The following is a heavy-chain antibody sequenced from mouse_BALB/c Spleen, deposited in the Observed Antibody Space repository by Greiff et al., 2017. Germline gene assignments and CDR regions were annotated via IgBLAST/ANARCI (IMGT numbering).Heavy chain of an antibody. J-gene: IGHJ4*01. Sequence: VHLVESGPGLVAPSQSLSITCTVSGFSLTSYGVHWVRQPPGKGLEWLGVIWAGGSTNYNSALMSRLSISKDNSKSQVFLKMNSLQTDDTAMYYCARDLWDDAMDYWGQGTSVTVSS. CDR1: GFSLTSYG. V-gene: IGHV2-9*02. CDR2: IWAGGST. CDR3: ARDLWDDAMDY. D-gene: IGHD4-1*01.